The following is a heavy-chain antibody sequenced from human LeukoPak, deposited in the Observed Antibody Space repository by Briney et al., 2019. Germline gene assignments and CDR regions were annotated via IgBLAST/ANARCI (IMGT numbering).Heavy chain of an antibody. J-gene: IGHJ4*02. CDR2: ISGSGIST. Sequence: GGSLRLSCAASGFTFSSYAMSWVRQAPGEGLEWVSSISGSGISTYYADSVKGRFTISRDNSKNTLYLQMNSLRAEDTAVYYCVLTARLIDYWGQGTLVTVSS. CDR3: VLTARLIDY. V-gene: IGHV3-23*01. CDR1: GFTFSSYA. D-gene: IGHD6-6*01.